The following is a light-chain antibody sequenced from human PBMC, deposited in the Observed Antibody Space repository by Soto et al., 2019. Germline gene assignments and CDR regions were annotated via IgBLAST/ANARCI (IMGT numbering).Light chain of an antibody. CDR1: QSISSW. CDR3: QQYNSYWRT. CDR2: DAS. V-gene: IGKV1-5*01. J-gene: IGKJ1*01. Sequence: DIQMSLSPSTLSASVGDRVTITCRASQSISSWLAWYQQKPGKAPKLLIYDASSLESGVPSRFSGSGSGTEFTLTISSLQPDDFAPYYCQQYNSYWRTFGQGTKVDIK.